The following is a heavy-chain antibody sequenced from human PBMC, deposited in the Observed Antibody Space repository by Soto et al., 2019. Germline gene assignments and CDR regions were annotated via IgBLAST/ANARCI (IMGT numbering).Heavy chain of an antibody. V-gene: IGHV1-69*11. CDR1: GGTFSSYA. Sequence: QVQLVQSGAEVKKPGSSVKVSCKASGGTFSSYAISWVRQAPGQGLEWMGWFIPIVGTANYAQKFQGSATVTADESTSPAYMELSSLNAQDTDLYYCARESRYCSGGSCYFLPGIDYWGQGTLVTVSS. J-gene: IGHJ4*02. CDR2: FIPIVGTA. D-gene: IGHD2-15*01. CDR3: ARESRYCSGGSCYFLPGIDY.